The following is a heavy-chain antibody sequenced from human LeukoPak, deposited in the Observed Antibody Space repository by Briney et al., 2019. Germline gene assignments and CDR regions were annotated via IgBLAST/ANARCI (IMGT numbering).Heavy chain of an antibody. CDR1: GGTFSSYA. D-gene: IGHD4-23*01. CDR3: ASDLNGGNSVVDYYYYMDV. CDR2: IIPIFGTA. Sequence: SVKVSCKASGGTFSSYAISWVRQAPGHGLEWMGGIIPIFGTANYAQKFQGRVTITTDESTSTAYMELSSLRSEDTAVYHCASDLNGGNSVVDYYYYMDVWGKGTTVTVSS. V-gene: IGHV1-69*05. J-gene: IGHJ6*03.